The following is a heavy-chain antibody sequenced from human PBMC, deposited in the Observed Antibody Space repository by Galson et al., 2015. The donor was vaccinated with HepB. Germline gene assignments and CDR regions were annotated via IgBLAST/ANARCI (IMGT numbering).Heavy chain of an antibody. CDR1: GFTFSDYY. D-gene: IGHD3-22*01. CDR3: ARLPPGDYYDTVVVEYYFDY. CDR2: ISSSSSYT. Sequence: LRLSCAASGFTFSDYYMSWIRQAPGKGLEWVSYISSSSSYTNYADSVKGRFTISRDNAKNSLYLQMNSLRAEDTAVYYCARLPPGDYYDTVVVEYYFDYWGQGTLVTVSS. V-gene: IGHV3-11*03. J-gene: IGHJ4*02.